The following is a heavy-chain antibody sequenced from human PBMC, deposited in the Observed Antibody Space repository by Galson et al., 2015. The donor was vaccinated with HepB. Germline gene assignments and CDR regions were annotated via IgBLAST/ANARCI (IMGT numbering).Heavy chain of an antibody. CDR1: GDSITNYY. CDR2: IHSGGVT. Sequence: TCNVSGDSITNYYWSWIRQPAGKGLEWIRRIHSGGVTNYNPSLKSRVAMSVDASRNQISLKLSSVTAADTAIYFCARRDSSAWYFDLWGQGTRVTVSS. CDR3: ARRDSSAWYFDL. D-gene: IGHD3-22*01. J-gene: IGHJ4*02. V-gene: IGHV4-4*07.